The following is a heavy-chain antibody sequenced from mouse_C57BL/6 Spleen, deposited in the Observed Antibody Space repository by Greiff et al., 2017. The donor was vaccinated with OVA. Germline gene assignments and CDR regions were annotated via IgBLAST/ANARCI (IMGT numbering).Heavy chain of an antibody. CDR2: IWGDGST. Sequence: VKLQESGPGLVAPSQSLSITCTVSGFSLTSYGVSWVRQPPGKGLEWLGVIWGDGSTNYHSALISRLSISKDNSKSQVFLKLNSLQTDDTATYYCAKMRNDYYGSLFAYWGQGTLVTVSA. CDR3: AKMRNDYYGSLFAY. D-gene: IGHD1-1*01. V-gene: IGHV2-3*01. J-gene: IGHJ3*01. CDR1: GFSLTSYG.